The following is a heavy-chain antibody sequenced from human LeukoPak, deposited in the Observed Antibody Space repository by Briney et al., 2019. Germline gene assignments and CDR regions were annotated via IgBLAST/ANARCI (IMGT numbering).Heavy chain of an antibody. D-gene: IGHD1-26*01. CDR1: GFTVSSNY. Sequence: GGSLRLSCAASGFTVSSNYMSWVRHAPGKGLEWVSVIYSGGSTYYADSVKGRFTISRDNSKNTLYLQMNSLRAEDTAVYYCARVRPRVGAEYYFDYWGQGPLVTVP. CDR2: IYSGGST. J-gene: IGHJ4*02. CDR3: ARVRPRVGAEYYFDY. V-gene: IGHV3-53*01.